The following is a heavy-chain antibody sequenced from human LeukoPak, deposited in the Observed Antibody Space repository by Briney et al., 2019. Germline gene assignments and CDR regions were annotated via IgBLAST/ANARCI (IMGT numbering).Heavy chain of an antibody. Sequence: GGSLRLSCAASGFTFSSYAMSWVRQAPGKGLEWVSAISGSGGSTYYADSVKGRFTISRDNSKNTLYLQMNSLRAEDTAVYYCAKESGSYYGSGSYYIDWGQGTLVTASS. CDR3: AKESGSYYGSGSYYID. CDR1: GFTFSSYA. V-gene: IGHV3-23*01. CDR2: ISGSGGST. D-gene: IGHD3-10*01. J-gene: IGHJ4*02.